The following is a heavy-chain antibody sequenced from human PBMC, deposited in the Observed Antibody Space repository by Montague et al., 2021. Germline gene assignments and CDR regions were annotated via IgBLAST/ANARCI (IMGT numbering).Heavy chain of an antibody. CDR1: GFTFSSYS. CDR3: AREISPIDYSGSGNPKWVFYNYGLDV. J-gene: IGHJ6*02. CDR2: IDNDGSRV. V-gene: IGHV3-74*01. D-gene: IGHD3-10*01. Sequence: SLRLSCAASGFTFSSYSIHWVRQAPGKGLVWVSRIDNDGSRVTYAASVRGRLTISRDNVKNTVYLQMNSLRAEDTAVYYCAREISPIDYSGSGNPKWVFYNYGLDVWGQGTTVSVS.